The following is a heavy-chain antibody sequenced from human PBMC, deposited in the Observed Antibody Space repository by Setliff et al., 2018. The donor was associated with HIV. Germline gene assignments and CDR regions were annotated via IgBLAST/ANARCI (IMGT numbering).Heavy chain of an antibody. CDR1: GGSINSHY. CDR3: ARALAYCGADCPEDAFDI. D-gene: IGHD2-21*01. CDR2: VYYSGST. V-gene: IGHV4-59*11. Sequence: SETLSLTCTVSGGSINSHYWNWIRQPPGKGPEWLAYVYYSGSTDYNPSLKSRVTISVDTSKNHFSLRLNSLTAADTAVYYCARALAYCGADCPEDAFDIWGQGTMVTVSS. J-gene: IGHJ3*02.